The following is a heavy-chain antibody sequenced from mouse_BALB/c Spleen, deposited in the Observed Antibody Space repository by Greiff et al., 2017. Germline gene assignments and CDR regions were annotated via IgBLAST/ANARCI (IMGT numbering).Heavy chain of an antibody. Sequence: QVQLQQPGAELVKPGASVKLSCKASGYTFTSYWMHWVKQRPGQGLEWIGEIDPSDSYTNYNQKFKGKATLTVDKSSSTAYMQLSSLTSEDSAVYYCARVEVRDHFDVWGAGTTVTVAS. CDR3: ARVEVRDHFDV. J-gene: IGHJ1*01. V-gene: IGHV1-69*02. CDR1: GYTFTSYW. D-gene: IGHD2-14*01. CDR2: IDPSDSYT.